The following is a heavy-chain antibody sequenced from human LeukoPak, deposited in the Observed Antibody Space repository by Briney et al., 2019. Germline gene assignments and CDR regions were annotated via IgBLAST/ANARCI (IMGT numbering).Heavy chain of an antibody. CDR3: TRTKGYCSSTSCYQIDY. V-gene: IGHV3-73*01. CDR2: IRCKANGYAT. J-gene: IGHJ4*02. Sequence: GGSLRLSCAASGFTFSGSAMHWVRQASGKGLEWVGRIRCKANGYATAYAASVKGRFTISRDDSKNTAYLQMNSLKTEDTAVYYCTRTKGYCSSTSCYQIDYWGQGTLVTVSS. CDR1: GFTFSGSA. D-gene: IGHD2-2*01.